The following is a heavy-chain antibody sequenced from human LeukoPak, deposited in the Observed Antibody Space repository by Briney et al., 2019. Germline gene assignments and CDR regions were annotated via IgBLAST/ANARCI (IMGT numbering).Heavy chain of an antibody. Sequence: SGTLSLTCAASGASMNRTNRWSWVRQPPGRGLEWIGEIFHSGSTNYNPSLKSRVTMSVDKSKNQFPLKVKSVTAADTAVYFCATQGVEAAGFSDYWGQGTLVIVSS. V-gene: IGHV4-4*02. D-gene: IGHD6-13*01. CDR1: GASMNRTNR. CDR3: ATQGVEAAGFSDY. CDR2: IFHSGST. J-gene: IGHJ4*02.